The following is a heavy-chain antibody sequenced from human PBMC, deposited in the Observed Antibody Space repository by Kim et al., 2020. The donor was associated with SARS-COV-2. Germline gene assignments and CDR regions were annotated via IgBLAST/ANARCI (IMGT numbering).Heavy chain of an antibody. V-gene: IGHV3-30*02. Sequence: RFTISRDNSKNTLYLQMNSLRAEDTAVYYCAKDYYYGSGSYFHYYYGMDVWGQGTTVTVSS. D-gene: IGHD3-10*01. J-gene: IGHJ6*02. CDR3: AKDYYYGSGSYFHYYYGMDV.